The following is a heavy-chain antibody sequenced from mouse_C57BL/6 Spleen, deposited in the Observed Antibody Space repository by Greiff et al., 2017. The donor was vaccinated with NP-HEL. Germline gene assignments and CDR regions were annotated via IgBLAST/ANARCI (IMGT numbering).Heavy chain of an antibody. CDR2: IDPEDGET. D-gene: IGHD2-4*01. CDR1: VFHFNDYY. V-gene: IGHV14-2*01. CDR3: ARSSAYYDYDALLFDY. J-gene: IGHJ2*01. Sequence: VQLQQSGAELVLPGASVHLSCPASVFHFNDYYIHFVKQRSEQGLVWIGRIDPEDGETKYAPKFQGKATITADTSSNTAYLQLSSLTSEDTAVYYCARSSAYYDYDALLFDYWGQGTTLTVSS.